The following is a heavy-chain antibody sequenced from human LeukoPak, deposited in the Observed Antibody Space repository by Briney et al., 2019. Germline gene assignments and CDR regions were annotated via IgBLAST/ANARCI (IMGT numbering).Heavy chain of an antibody. V-gene: IGHV1-69*04. CDR3: ARIGTNPAGGAFDI. Sequence: SVKVSCKASGGTFSSYAISWVRQAPGQGLEWMGRIIPILGIANYAQKFQGRVTITADKSTSTAYMELSSLRSEDTAVYYCARIGTNPAGGAFDIWGRGTMVTVSS. D-gene: IGHD1/OR15-1a*01. CDR2: IIPILGIA. J-gene: IGHJ3*02. CDR1: GGTFSSYA.